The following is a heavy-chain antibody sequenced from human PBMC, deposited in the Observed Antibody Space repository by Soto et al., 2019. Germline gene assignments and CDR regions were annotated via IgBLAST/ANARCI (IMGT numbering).Heavy chain of an antibody. Sequence: GGSLRLSCAASGFTFSSYAMSWVRQAPGKRLEWVSAISGSGGSAYYADSVKGRFTISRDNSKNTLYLQMNSLRAEDTAVYYCAKDHNWNYGGPLIYWGQGTLVTVSS. CDR2: ISGSGGSA. V-gene: IGHV3-23*01. CDR3: AKDHNWNYGGPLIY. CDR1: GFTFSSYA. D-gene: IGHD1-7*01. J-gene: IGHJ4*02.